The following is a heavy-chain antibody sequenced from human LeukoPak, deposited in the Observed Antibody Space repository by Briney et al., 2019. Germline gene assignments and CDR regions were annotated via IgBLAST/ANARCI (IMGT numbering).Heavy chain of an antibody. CDR3: TKGGVYDSSVYFDY. CDR2: IGWDGGYT. D-gene: IGHD3-22*01. CDR1: GFTFDDYA. J-gene: IGHJ4*02. Sequence: GGSLRLSCAASGFTFDDYAMHWARQAPGKGLEWVSLIGWDGGYTYYADSVKGRFTISRDNSKNSLYLQMNSLRAEDTALYYCTKGGVYDSSVYFDYWGQGTLVTVSS. V-gene: IGHV3-43D*03.